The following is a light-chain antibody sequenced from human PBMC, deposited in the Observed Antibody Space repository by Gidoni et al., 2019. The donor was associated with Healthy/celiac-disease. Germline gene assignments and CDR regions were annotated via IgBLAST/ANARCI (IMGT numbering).Light chain of an antibody. CDR3: QQYGSSPLT. J-gene: IGKJ4*01. CDR2: GAS. V-gene: IGKV3-20*01. Sequence: DIVFTQSPGTLSFSPGERATLSCRASQSVSSSYLAWYQQKPGQAPRLRIYGASSRATGIPDRFSGSGSGTDFTLTISRLETEDFAVYYCQQYGSSPLTFGGGTKVEIK. CDR1: QSVSSSY.